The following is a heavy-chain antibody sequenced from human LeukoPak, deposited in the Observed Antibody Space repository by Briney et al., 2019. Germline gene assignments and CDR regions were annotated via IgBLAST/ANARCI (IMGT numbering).Heavy chain of an antibody. Sequence: GGSLRLSCAASGFTFSNYWMNWVRQAPGKGLECVANIKQDGSEKYYVDSVKGRFTISRDNAKNSLYLQMNSLRAEDTAVYYCTRGRGMDVWGQGTTDTVFS. CDR2: IKQDGSEK. CDR3: TRGRGMDV. V-gene: IGHV3-7*01. CDR1: GFTFSNYW. J-gene: IGHJ6*02.